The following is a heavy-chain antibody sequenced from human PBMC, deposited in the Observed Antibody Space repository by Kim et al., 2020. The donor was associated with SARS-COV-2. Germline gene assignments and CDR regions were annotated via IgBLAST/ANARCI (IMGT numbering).Heavy chain of an antibody. J-gene: IGHJ6*02. Sequence: GGSLRLSCAASGFTFSSYGMHWVRQAPGKGLEWVAVIWYDGSNKYYADSVKGRFTISRDNSKNTLYLQMNSLRAEDTAVYYCAKDGGDYDILTGYYSNYYGMDVWGQGTTVTVSS. CDR1: GFTFSSYG. D-gene: IGHD3-9*01. CDR2: IWYDGSNK. CDR3: AKDGGDYDILTGYYSNYYGMDV. V-gene: IGHV3-33*06.